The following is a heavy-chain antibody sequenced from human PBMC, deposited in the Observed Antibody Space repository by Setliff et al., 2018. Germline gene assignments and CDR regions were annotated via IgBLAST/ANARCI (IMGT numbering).Heavy chain of an antibody. V-gene: IGHV3-21*05. CDR2: ISSSNSGM. J-gene: IGHJ3*01. D-gene: IGHD6-25*01. Sequence: PGGSLRLSCAAPGPTFSRYSMNWVRQAPGKGLEWISYISSSNSGMYYADSVKGRFTISRDNAKNSLYLQMNSLGAEDTAVYFCARSPANGGHDAFDVWGQGTMVTVSS. CDR1: GPTFSRYS. CDR3: ARSPANGGHDAFDV.